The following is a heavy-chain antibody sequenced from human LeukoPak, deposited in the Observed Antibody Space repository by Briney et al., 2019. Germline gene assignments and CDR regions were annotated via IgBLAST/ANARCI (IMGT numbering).Heavy chain of an antibody. CDR3: ARADYIAVAGTCDY. CDR1: GFAFSTYW. D-gene: IGHD6-19*01. CDR2: ISYDGSNK. J-gene: IGHJ4*02. Sequence: GGSLRLSCAASGFAFSTYWMHWVRQAPGKGLEWVAVISYDGSNKYYADSVKGRFTISRDNSKNTLYLQMNSLRAEDTAVYYCARADYIAVAGTCDYWGQGTLVTVSS. V-gene: IGHV3-30*03.